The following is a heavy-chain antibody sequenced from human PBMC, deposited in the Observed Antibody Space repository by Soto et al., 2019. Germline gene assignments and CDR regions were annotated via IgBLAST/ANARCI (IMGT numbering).Heavy chain of an antibody. CDR1: GDSINNRSYY. V-gene: IGHV4-39*01. J-gene: IGHJ4*02. Sequence: LSLTCTVTGDSINNRSYYWGWIRQPPGKGLEWIGSIYYSGSTYNNPSLKSRVSMSVDTSKNQFSLKLRSVTAADTALYYCARQRTSVVTQAYFDSWGQGALVTVSS. CDR3: ARQRTSVVTQAYFDS. CDR2: IYYSGST. D-gene: IGHD2-21*02.